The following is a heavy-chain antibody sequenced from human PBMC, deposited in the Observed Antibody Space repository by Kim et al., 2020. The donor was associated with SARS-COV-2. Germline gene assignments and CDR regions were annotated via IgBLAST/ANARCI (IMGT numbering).Heavy chain of an antibody. V-gene: IGHV1-2*04. CDR2: INPNSGGT. Sequence: ASVKVSCKASGYTFTGYYMHWVRQAPGQGLEWMGWINPNSGGTNYAQKFQGWVTMTRDTSISTAYMELSRLGSDDTAVYYCARERVYYDILTGNYYGMDVWGQGTTVTVSS. D-gene: IGHD3-9*01. J-gene: IGHJ6*02. CDR1: GYTFTGYY. CDR3: ARERVYYDILTGNYYGMDV.